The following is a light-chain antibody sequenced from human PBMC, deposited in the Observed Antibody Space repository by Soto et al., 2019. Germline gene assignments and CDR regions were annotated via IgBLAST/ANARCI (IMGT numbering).Light chain of an antibody. CDR1: QSVSSN. CDR2: GTS. V-gene: IGKV3-15*01. J-gene: IGKJ3*01. Sequence: EIVMTQSPATLSVSPGERATLSCRASQSVSSNLAWYQQKPGQAPRLLIYGTSSRATGVPARFSGSGSGTEFTLTISSLQSEDFAVYYWQQYNSWPAFTFGPGTKVDIK. CDR3: QQYNSWPAFT.